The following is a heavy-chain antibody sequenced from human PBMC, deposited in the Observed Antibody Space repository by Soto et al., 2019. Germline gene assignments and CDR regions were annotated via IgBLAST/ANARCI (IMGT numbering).Heavy chain of an antibody. CDR3: ARDPLLYDFLFRYTNWIDP. V-gene: IGHV1-18*01. J-gene: IGHJ5*02. CDR2: ISCYNGNT. Sequence: DSGQVCCKASCYSFTSYGISWERQAPGQGLEWMGWISCYNGNTNYGQKLQGRVTMTTDTSTSTAYLELRSLRSDDTAVYHCARDPLLYDFLFRYTNWIDPWGQVTLVTLS. D-gene: IGHD3-3*01. CDR1: CYSFTSYG.